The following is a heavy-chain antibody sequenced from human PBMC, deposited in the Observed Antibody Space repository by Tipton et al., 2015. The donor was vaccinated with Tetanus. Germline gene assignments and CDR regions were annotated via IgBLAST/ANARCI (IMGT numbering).Heavy chain of an antibody. CDR1: GGSISSGDYS. V-gene: IGHV4-30-2*01. CDR3: ARATEHDIMTGYDN. CDR2: IYDSGST. Sequence: TLSLTCAVSGGSISSGDYSWSWIRQPPGKGLEWIGYIYDSGSTYYNPSLKSRVTISVDKAKNQFSLKLTSVTAADTAVYYCARATEHDIMTGYDNWGPGTQVTVSS. D-gene: IGHD3-9*01. J-gene: IGHJ4*02.